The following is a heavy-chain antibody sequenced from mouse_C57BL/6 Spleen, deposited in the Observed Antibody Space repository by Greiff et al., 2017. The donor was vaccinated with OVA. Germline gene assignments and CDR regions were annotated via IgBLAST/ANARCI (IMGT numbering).Heavy chain of an antibody. J-gene: IGHJ2*01. D-gene: IGHD1-1*01. Sequence: EVQLQQSGPELVKPGASVKISCKASGYTFTDYYMNWVKQSHGKSLEWIGDINPNNGGTSYNQKFKGKATLTVDKSSSTAYMELRSLTSEDSAVYYCARWDYYYGLDYWGQGTTLTVSS. CDR3: ARWDYYYGLDY. V-gene: IGHV1-26*01. CDR1: GYTFTDYY. CDR2: INPNNGGT.